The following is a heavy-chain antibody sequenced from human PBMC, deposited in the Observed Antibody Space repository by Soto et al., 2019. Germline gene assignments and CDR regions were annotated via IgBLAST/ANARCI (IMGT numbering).Heavy chain of an antibody. Sequence: QVQLQESGPGLVKPSQTLSLTCTVSGGSISSGGYYWSWIRQHPGKGLEWIGYIYYSGSTYYNPCLKSRVTISVDTSKNQFSLKLSSVTAAYTAVYYCARHLGYCSSTRCLPTVRVGCDPWGQGTLVTVSS. V-gene: IGHV4-31*03. D-gene: IGHD2-2*01. J-gene: IGHJ5*02. CDR3: ARHLGYCSSTRCLPTVRVGCDP. CDR1: GGSISSGGYY. CDR2: IYYSGST.